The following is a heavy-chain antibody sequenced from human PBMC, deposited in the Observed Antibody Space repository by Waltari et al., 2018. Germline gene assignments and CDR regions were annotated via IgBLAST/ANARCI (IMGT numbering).Heavy chain of an antibody. D-gene: IGHD3-22*01. Sequence: QVQLQESGPGLVKPSQTLSLTCTVSGGSISSGGYYWSWIRQHPGKGLEWIGYIYHSGSTYYNPSLKSRVTISVDRSKNQFSLKLSSVTAADTAVYYCARGGGPYDSSGYRAFDIWGQGTMVTVSS. CDR1: GGSISSGGYY. J-gene: IGHJ3*02. CDR2: IYHSGST. CDR3: ARGGGPYDSSGYRAFDI. V-gene: IGHV4-31*03.